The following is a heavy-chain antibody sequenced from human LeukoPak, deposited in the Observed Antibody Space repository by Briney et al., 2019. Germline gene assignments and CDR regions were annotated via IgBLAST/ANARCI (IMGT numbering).Heavy chain of an antibody. D-gene: IGHD3-10*01. CDR2: ISYDGSNK. CDR3: ARKYYYGSGSSKGSGDAFDI. V-gene: IGHV3-30*03. J-gene: IGHJ3*02. CDR1: GFTFSSYG. Sequence: GRSLRLSCAASGFTFSSYGMHWVRQAPGKGLEWVAVISYDGSNKYYADSVKGRFTISRDNSKNTLYLQMNSLRAEDTAVYYCARKYYYGSGSSKGSGDAFDIWGQGTMVTVSS.